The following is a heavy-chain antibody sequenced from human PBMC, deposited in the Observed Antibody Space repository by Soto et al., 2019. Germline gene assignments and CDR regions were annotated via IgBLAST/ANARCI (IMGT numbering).Heavy chain of an antibody. CDR2: IRSKANSYAT. V-gene: IGHV3-73*01. Sequence: GGSLRLSCAASGFTFSGSAMHWVRQASGKGLEWVGRIRSKANSYATTYAASVKGRFTISRDDSKNTAYLQMNSLKTEDTAVYYCTTREVEMATPGFDYWGQGTLVTVYS. J-gene: IGHJ4*02. D-gene: IGHD5-12*01. CDR1: GFTFSGSA. CDR3: TTREVEMATPGFDY.